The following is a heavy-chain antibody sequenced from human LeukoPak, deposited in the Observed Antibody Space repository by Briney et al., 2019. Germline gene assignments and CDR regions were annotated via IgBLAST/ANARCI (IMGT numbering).Heavy chain of an antibody. J-gene: IGHJ3*01. D-gene: IGHD3-22*01. CDR1: GFTFSSYE. Sequence: GGSLRLSCGTSGFTFSSYEMNWVRQAPGKGLEWVSFISNGGTTKHYAESVRGRFTISRDNVKKSLYLQMSSLRVEDTAVYFCARDYYDGSGYYYYDAFDFWGQGTLVTVSS. V-gene: IGHV3-48*03. CDR3: ARDYYDGSGYYYYDAFDF. CDR2: ISNGGTTK.